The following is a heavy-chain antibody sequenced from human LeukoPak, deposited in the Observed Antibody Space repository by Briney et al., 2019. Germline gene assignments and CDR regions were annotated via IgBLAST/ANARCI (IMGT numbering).Heavy chain of an antibody. CDR2: IYPGDSDT. J-gene: IGHJ4*02. Sequence: GESLKISCKGSGYSFTNYWIGWVRQMPGKGLEWMGIIYPGDSDTRYSPSFQGQVTISADKSISTAYLQWSSLKASDAAMYYCARHLRPTSGSWYYFDYWGQGTLVTVSS. CDR3: ARHLRPTSGSWYYFDY. V-gene: IGHV5-51*01. CDR1: GYSFTNYW. D-gene: IGHD6-13*01.